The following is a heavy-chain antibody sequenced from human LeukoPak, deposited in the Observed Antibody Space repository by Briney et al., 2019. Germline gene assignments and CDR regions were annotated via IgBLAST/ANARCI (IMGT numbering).Heavy chain of an antibody. J-gene: IGHJ4*02. D-gene: IGHD3-22*01. CDR1: GYTFTDYY. Sequence: ASVKVSCKVSGYTFTDYYMHWVQQAPGKGLAWMGLVDSEDGETIYAEKFQDRVTITAVTFTDRAYMELSSLRSEDTAVYYCAIVLRGYYLYWGQGTLVTVSS. CDR2: VDSEDGET. CDR3: AIVLRGYYLY. V-gene: IGHV1-69-2*01.